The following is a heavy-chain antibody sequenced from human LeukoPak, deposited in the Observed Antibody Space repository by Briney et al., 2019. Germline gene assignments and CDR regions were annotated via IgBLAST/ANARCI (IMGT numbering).Heavy chain of an antibody. V-gene: IGHV5-51*01. CDR3: ATGDCSSTSCYYFDY. CDR2: IYPGDSDT. D-gene: IGHD2-2*01. CDR1: GYSFTSYW. Sequence: GESLKISCKGSGYSFTSYWIGWVRQMPGKGLEWMGIIYPGDSDTRYSPSFQGQVTISADKSISTAYLQWSSLKASDTVMYYCATGDCSSTSCYYFDYWGQGTLVTVSS. J-gene: IGHJ4*02.